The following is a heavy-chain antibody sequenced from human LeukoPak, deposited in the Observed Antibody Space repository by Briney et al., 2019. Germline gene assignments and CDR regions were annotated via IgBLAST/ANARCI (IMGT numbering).Heavy chain of an antibody. CDR3: AKDFLDCSGGSCYSGGPDY. CDR1: GFTFSSYG. CDR2: IRYDGSNK. J-gene: IGHJ4*02. Sequence: GGSLRLSCAASGFTFSSYGMHWVRQAPGKGLEWVAFIRYDGSNKYYADSVKGRFTISRDNSKNTLYLQMNSLRAEDTAVYYCAKDFLDCSGGSCYSGGPDYWGQGTLVTVSS. V-gene: IGHV3-30*02. D-gene: IGHD2-15*01.